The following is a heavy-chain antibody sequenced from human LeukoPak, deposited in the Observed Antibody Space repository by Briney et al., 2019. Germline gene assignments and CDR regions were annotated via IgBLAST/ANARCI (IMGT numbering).Heavy chain of an antibody. CDR1: GGSISSSSYY. D-gene: IGHD3-22*01. J-gene: IGHJ3*02. Sequence: PSETLSLTCTVSGGSISSSSYYWGWIRQPPGKGLEWIGSIYYSGSTYYNPSLKSRVTISVDTSKNQFSLKLSSVTAADTAVYYCARTLPNTYYYDSSGQDDAFGIWGQGTMVTVSS. CDR3: ARTLPNTYYYDSSGQDDAFGI. V-gene: IGHV4-39*01. CDR2: IYYSGST.